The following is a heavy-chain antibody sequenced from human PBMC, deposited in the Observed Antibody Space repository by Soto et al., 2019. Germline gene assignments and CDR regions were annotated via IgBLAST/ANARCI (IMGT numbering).Heavy chain of an antibody. D-gene: IGHD3-16*01. CDR3: ARGHWVEGYGAGTYFDY. CDR1: GITVSSNY. CDR2: IYSGTTT. Sequence: EVQLVESGGGLVQPGGSLRLSCAVSGITVSSNYMSWVRQAPGKGLEWVSVIYSGTTTHYADSVKGRFTISRDSSKNTLYLQMNSLGAEDTAVCYCARGHWVEGYGAGTYFDYWGQGTLVTVSS. J-gene: IGHJ4*02. V-gene: IGHV3-66*01.